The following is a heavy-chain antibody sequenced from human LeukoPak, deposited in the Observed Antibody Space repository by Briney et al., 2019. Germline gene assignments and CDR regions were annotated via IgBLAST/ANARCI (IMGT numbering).Heavy chain of an antibody. J-gene: IGHJ4*02. CDR1: GFTFSSYG. CDR2: ISYDGSNK. V-gene: IGHV3-30*18. Sequence: GGSLRLSCAASGFTFSSYGMHWVRQAPGKGLEWVAVISYDGSNKYYAESVKGRFTISRDNSNNTLYLQMNSLRAEDTAVYYCAKDRETTASGTFDNWGQGTLVSVSS. CDR3: AKDRETTASGTFDN. D-gene: IGHD6-13*01.